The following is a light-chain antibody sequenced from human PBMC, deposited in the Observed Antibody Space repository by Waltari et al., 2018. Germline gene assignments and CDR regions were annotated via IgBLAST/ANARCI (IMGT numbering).Light chain of an antibody. CDR3: SVKRGSNTVV. CDR1: RCDVGGYIY. J-gene: IGLJ2*01. CDR2: NVS. Sequence: QSALTQPASVSGSPGQSITISCTAGRCDVGGYIYVCWYQQHPGTGTKLMIYNVSNRPSGVSNRFSGAKSGSTASLTISGLQAEDEADYFCSVKRGSNTVVFGGGTKLTVL. V-gene: IGLV2-14*01.